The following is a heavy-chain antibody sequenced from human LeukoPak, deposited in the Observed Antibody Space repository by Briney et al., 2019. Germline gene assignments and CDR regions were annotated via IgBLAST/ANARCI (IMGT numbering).Heavy chain of an antibody. Sequence: GGSLRLSCVASGFTVSSNYMSWDRQAPGKGLEWVSVIYSGGSTYYADSVKGRFTISRDNSKNTLYLQMNSLRAEDTAVYYCASGSGSYRTPYYYMDVWGTGTTVTVSS. CDR2: IYSGGST. V-gene: IGHV3-53*01. CDR1: GFTVSSNY. D-gene: IGHD3-10*01. J-gene: IGHJ6*03. CDR3: ASGSGSYRTPYYYMDV.